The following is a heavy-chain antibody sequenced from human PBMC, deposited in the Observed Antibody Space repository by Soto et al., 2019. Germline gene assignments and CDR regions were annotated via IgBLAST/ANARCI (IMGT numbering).Heavy chain of an antibody. CDR2: IYWDDDK. CDR1: GFSLSTSGVG. Sequence: QITLKESGPTLVKPTQTLTLTCTFSGFSLSTSGVGVGWIRQPPGKALEWLALIYWDDDKRYSTSLKSRLTITKDTSKNQVVLTMTNMDPVDTATYYCAHSINYYGSGSYRILNWFDPWGQGTLVTVSS. J-gene: IGHJ5*02. D-gene: IGHD3-10*01. V-gene: IGHV2-5*02. CDR3: AHSINYYGSGSYRILNWFDP.